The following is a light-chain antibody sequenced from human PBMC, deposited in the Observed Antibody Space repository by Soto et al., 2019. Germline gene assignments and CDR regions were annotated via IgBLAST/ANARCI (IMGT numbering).Light chain of an antibody. V-gene: IGKV1-39*01. CDR1: QGINKY. Sequence: DIEMTQSPSSLSAAVGDSVTITCRASQGINKYLTWYHQTAGKAPKLLVFATSTLHNGVPSRFSGSRSGTDFTLTITSLQPEDFATYYCQPTYISPYTFGQGTNLESK. CDR2: ATS. CDR3: QPTYISPYT. J-gene: IGKJ2*01.